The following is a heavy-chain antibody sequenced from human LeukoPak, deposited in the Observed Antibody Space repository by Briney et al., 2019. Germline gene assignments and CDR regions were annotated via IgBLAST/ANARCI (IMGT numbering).Heavy chain of an antibody. CDR3: TTGHLVSYYYDSSGIEAQINDY. V-gene: IGHV3-15*01. J-gene: IGHJ4*02. CDR1: GFTFSNAW. CDR2: IKSKTDGGTT. Sequence: GGSLRLSCAASGFTFSNAWISWVRQAPGKGLEWVGRIKSKTDGGTTDYAAPVKGRFTISRDDSKNTLYLQMNSLKTEDTAVYYCTTGHLVSYYYDSSGIEAQINDYWGQGTLVTVSS. D-gene: IGHD3-22*01.